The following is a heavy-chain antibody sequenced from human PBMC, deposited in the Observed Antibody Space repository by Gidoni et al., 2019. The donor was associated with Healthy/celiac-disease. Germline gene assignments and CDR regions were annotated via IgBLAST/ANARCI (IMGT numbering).Heavy chain of an antibody. J-gene: IGHJ5*02. CDR3: ARQGGITMVRGPIDP. V-gene: IGHV4-59*08. CDR1: GGSISSYY. D-gene: IGHD3-10*01. Sequence: QVQLQESGPGLVKPSETLSLTCTVSGGSISSYYWSWIRQPPGKGLEWIGYIYYSGSTNYNPSLKSRVTISVDTSKNQFSLKLSSVTAADTAVYYCARQGGITMVRGPIDPWGQGTLVTVSS. CDR2: IYYSGST.